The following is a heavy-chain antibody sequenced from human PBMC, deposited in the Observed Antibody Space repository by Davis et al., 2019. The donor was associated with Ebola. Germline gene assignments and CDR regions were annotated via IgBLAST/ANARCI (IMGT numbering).Heavy chain of an antibody. CDR2: ISADNDNT. V-gene: IGHV1-18*01. Sequence: AASVKVSCKASGYTFTSYGISWVRQAPGQGLEWMGRISADNDNTKYAQKLQGRVTMTTDTSTSTAYLELRSLRSDDTAVYYCARDHITMVRGVIITSDGMDVWGQGTTVTVSS. D-gene: IGHD3-10*01. J-gene: IGHJ6*02. CDR3: ARDHITMVRGVIITSDGMDV. CDR1: GYTFTSYG.